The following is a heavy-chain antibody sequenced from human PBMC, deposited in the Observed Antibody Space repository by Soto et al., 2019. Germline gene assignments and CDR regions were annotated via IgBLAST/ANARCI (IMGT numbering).Heavy chain of an antibody. D-gene: IGHD2-2*01. Sequence: QVQLQQWGAGLLKPSETLSLTCAVSGGSLSGNFWSWIRQTPGKGLDWIAEINHGGDTNYSPSLTNRVTTSVDTSKNQFSLKVNSVTAPDTAVYYCARGEFGFSYCTSTSSPCAFDIWGQGTMVTVSS. V-gene: IGHV4-34*01. CDR1: GGSLSGNF. CDR3: ARGEFGFSYCTSTSSPCAFDI. J-gene: IGHJ3*02. CDR2: INHGGDT.